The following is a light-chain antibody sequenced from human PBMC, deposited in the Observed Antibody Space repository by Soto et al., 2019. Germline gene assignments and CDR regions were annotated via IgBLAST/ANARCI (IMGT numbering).Light chain of an antibody. J-gene: IGKJ4*01. CDR2: GAS. CDR3: QRYGTSRPLT. V-gene: IGKV3-20*01. Sequence: EIVLTQSPGTLSLSPGDRATLSCRASQSVSSNYLAWYQQKPGPAPRLLIYGASSRATGIPDRFSGSGSGTDFTLTISRREPEDVAVYYCQRYGTSRPLTFGGGTKVEIK. CDR1: QSVSSNY.